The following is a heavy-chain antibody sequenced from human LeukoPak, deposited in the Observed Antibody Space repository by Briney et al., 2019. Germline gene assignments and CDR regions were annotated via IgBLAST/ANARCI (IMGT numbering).Heavy chain of an antibody. V-gene: IGHV1-2*02. CDR3: ARDIPYYDSSPLDY. CDR2: INPNSGGT. Sequence: ASVKVSCKASGYTFTSYYMHWVRQAPGQGLEWMGWINPNSGGTNYAQKFQGRVTMTRDTSISTAYMELSSLRSEDTAVYYCARDIPYYDSSPLDYWGQGTLVTVSS. CDR1: GYTFTSYY. D-gene: IGHD3-22*01. J-gene: IGHJ4*02.